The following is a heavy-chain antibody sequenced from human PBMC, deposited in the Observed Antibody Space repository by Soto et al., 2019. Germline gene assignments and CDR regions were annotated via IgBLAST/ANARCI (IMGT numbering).Heavy chain of an antibody. Sequence: SETLSLTCTVSGGSISSGGYYWSWIRQHPGKGLEWIGYIYYSGSTNYNPSLKSRVTISVDTSKNQFSLKLSSVTAADTAVYYCAGSGYSKAYFDYWGQGTLVTVSS. J-gene: IGHJ4*02. CDR2: IYYSGST. V-gene: IGHV4-61*08. CDR1: GGSISSGGYY. CDR3: AGSGYSKAYFDY. D-gene: IGHD3-3*01.